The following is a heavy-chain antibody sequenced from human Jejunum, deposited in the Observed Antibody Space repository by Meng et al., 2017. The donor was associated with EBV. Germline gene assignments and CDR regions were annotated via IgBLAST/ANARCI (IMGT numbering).Heavy chain of an antibody. CDR2: IYYSGST. Sequence: QRQESGPGPVHPSETLSPPCTVAGGSVNSGNVYWSWIRQPPGKGLEWIGYIYYSGSTNYIPSLKSRVTISLDTSKNQFSLKLSSVTAADTAVYYCAGLRYSGYDRAFDYWGQGALVTVSS. J-gene: IGHJ4*02. CDR3: AGLRYSGYDRAFDY. CDR1: GGSVNSGNVY. V-gene: IGHV4-61*01. D-gene: IGHD5-12*01.